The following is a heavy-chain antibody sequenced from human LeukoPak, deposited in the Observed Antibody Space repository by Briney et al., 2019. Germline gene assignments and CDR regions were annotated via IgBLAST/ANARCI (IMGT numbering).Heavy chain of an antibody. Sequence: GGSLRLSCAASGFTFSAYGMTWVRQAPGKGLEWVANIKQDGSEKYYVDSVKGRFTISRDNAKNSLYLQMNSLRAEDTAVYYCARDDNWFDPWGQGTLVTVSS. V-gene: IGHV3-7*01. D-gene: IGHD3-22*01. CDR3: ARDDNWFDP. CDR1: GFTFSAYG. CDR2: IKQDGSEK. J-gene: IGHJ5*02.